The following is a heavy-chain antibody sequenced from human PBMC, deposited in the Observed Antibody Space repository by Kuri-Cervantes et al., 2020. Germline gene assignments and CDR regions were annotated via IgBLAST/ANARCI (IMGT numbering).Heavy chain of an antibody. V-gene: IGHV3-30-3*01. CDR2: ISYDGSNK. CDR3: ATSSRAEYYFDY. J-gene: IGHJ4*02. CDR1: GFTFSDYY. Sequence: GESLKISCAASGFTFSDYYMSWIRQAPGKGLEWVAVISYDGSNKYYADSVKGRFTISRDNSKNTLYLQMNSLRAEDTAVYYCATSSRAEYYFDYWGQGTLVTVSS.